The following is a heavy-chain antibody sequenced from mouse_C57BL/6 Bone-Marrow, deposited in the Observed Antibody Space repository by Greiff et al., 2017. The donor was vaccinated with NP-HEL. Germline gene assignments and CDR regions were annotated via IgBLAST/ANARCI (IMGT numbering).Heavy chain of an antibody. CDR2: IYPGGGYT. V-gene: IGHV1-63*01. Sequence: VKLMESGAELVRPGTSVKMSCKASGYTFTNYWIGWAKQRPGHGLEWIGDIYPGGGYTNYNEKFKGKATLTADKSSRTAYMQFSSLTSEDSAIYYCARWGGSSYYVHWYFDVWGTGTTVTVSS. D-gene: IGHD1-1*01. CDR3: ARWGGSSYYVHWYFDV. CDR1: GYTFTNYW. J-gene: IGHJ1*03.